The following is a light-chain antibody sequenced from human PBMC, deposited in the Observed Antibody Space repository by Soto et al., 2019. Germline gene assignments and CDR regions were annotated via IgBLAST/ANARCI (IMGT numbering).Light chain of an antibody. J-gene: IGLJ1*01. CDR2: EVT. CDR1: SRDVGCYTV. Sequence: QSALTQPASVSGSPGQSITISCTVTSRDVGCYTVGSWYQHHPGQGPKLILYEVTKRPSGVSDPVPCSKSGNTASLTISGPHAQDEDDYDCCSLAGTFGFGVFGTGTKVTVL. V-gene: IGLV2-23*02. CDR3: CSLAGTFGFGV.